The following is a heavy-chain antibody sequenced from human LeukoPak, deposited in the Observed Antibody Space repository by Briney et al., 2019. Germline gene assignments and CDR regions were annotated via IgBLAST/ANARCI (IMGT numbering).Heavy chain of an antibody. D-gene: IGHD1-26*01. CDR3: ARDRSGIVGAPNRHFDY. CDR2: INPSGGST. Sequence: ASVKLSCKASGYTFASYYMHWVRQAPGQGLEWMGIINPSGGSTSYAQKFQGRVTMTRDTSTSTVYMELSSLRSEDTAVYYCARDRSGIVGAPNRHFDYWGQGTLATVSS. CDR1: GYTFASYY. V-gene: IGHV1-46*01. J-gene: IGHJ4*02.